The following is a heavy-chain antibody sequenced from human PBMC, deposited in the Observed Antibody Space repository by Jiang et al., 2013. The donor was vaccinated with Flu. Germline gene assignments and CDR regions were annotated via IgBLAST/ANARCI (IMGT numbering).Heavy chain of an antibody. D-gene: IGHD2-2*02. CDR2: ISWNSDSI. J-gene: IGHJ6*02. Sequence: LVQPGRSLRLSCAASGFTFGDHAMHWVRQAPGKGLEWVSGISWNSDSINYADSVKGRFTISRDNAKNSLYLQMNSLRPEDTALYYCTKDLQAGCSSTNCYTYYYYYYGMDVWGQGTTVTVSS. CDR1: GFTFGDHA. V-gene: IGHV3-9*01. CDR3: TKDLQAGCSSTNCYTYYYYYYGMDV.